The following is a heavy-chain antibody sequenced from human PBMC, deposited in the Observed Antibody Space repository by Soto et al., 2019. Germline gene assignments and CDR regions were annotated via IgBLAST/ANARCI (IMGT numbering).Heavy chain of an antibody. CDR2: IYPGDSDT. Sequence: GESLKISCQGSGYSFANYWIGWVRQMPGKGLEWVGVIYPGDSDTRYSPSFRGQVTISADKSISHVYLQWSSLKASDTAMYYCARNRLRQYYYGMDVWGQGTTVTVSS. D-gene: IGHD3-10*01. CDR1: GYSFANYW. J-gene: IGHJ6*02. V-gene: IGHV5-51*01. CDR3: ARNRLRQYYYGMDV.